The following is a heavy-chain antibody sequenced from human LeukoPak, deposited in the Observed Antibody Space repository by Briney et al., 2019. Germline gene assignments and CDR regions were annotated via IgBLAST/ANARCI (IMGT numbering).Heavy chain of an antibody. J-gene: IGHJ4*02. Sequence: GRSLRLSCAASGFTFSSYGIHWVRQAPGKGLEWVAIIWYDGSNRYYADSVKGRFTISRDNSKNTLYLQMNSLRAEDTAVYYCAKGDSSGWASLDYWGQGTLVPVSS. D-gene: IGHD6-19*01. CDR1: GFTFSSYG. CDR2: IWYDGSNR. CDR3: AKGDSSGWASLDY. V-gene: IGHV3-33*06.